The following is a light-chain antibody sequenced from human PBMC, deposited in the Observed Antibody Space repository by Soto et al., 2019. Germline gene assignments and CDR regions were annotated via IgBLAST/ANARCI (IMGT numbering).Light chain of an antibody. J-gene: IGLJ3*02. Sequence: QSALTQPPSLSGTPGQRVTISCSGSNSNIGRYAVNWYQHFPGTAPKILIYSDDERPSGVPDRFSGSKSGTSASLAISGLQSEDVAEYDCAVWDDNMKGPLFGGGTXLX. CDR2: SDD. CDR3: AVWDDNMKGPL. V-gene: IGLV1-44*01. CDR1: NSNIGRYA.